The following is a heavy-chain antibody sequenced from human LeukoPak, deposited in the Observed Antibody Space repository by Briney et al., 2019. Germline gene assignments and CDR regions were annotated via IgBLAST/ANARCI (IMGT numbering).Heavy chain of an antibody. Sequence: GGSLRLSCAASGFTFSRYAMTWVRQGPGTGLEFVASIIYSGGATYYADSVKGRFTISRDNSKNTLYLQMNSLRAEDTALYYCAKDGLYYDGSEHVYYFDSWGQGTLVTVSS. D-gene: IGHD3-22*01. J-gene: IGHJ4*02. CDR2: IIYSGGAT. V-gene: IGHV3-23*01. CDR3: AKDGLYYDGSEHVYYFDS. CDR1: GFTFSRYA.